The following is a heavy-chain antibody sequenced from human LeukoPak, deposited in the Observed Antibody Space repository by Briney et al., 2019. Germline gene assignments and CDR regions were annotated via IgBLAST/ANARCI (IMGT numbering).Heavy chain of an antibody. V-gene: IGHV3-13*01. CDR2: IGTSGDT. J-gene: IGHJ4*02. CDR3: TRGFYCSDHSRYVNGEFDY. D-gene: IGHD2-15*01. Sequence: GGSLRLSCAASGFTFSTYDMHWVRQTTGRGLEWVSGIGTSGDTHYPDSVEGRFTISRENAKNSLYLQMNSLRAGDTAVYYCTRGFYCSDHSRYVNGEFDYWGQGTLVTVFS. CDR1: GFTFSTYD.